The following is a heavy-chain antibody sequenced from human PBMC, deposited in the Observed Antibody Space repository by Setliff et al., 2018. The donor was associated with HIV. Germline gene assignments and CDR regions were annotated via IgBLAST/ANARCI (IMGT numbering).Heavy chain of an antibody. J-gene: IGHJ3*02. D-gene: IGHD3-10*01. CDR2: ISGYGNR. Sequence: ASVKVSCKASGYTFNTYGISWVRQAPGQGLEWMGWISGYGNRKYAQKFEGRLTVTTDTSTSTAYMELRTLRSDDTAVYFCASGRGIYGSGALEAYDIWGQGTMVTVSS. CDR3: ASGRGIYGSGALEAYDI. V-gene: IGHV1-18*01. CDR1: GYTFNTYG.